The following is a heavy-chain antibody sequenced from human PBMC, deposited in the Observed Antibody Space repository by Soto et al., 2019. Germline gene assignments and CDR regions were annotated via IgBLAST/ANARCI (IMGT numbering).Heavy chain of an antibody. CDR2: TRNKANSYTT. J-gene: IGHJ4*02. CDR3: VRVRGGGTYHFDY. D-gene: IGHD3-10*01. V-gene: IGHV3-72*01. Sequence: EVQLVESGGGFVQPGGSLRLSCAASGFSFSDHYMDWVRQAPGKGLKWVGRTRNKANSYTTEYAASVKGRFTISRDDSKNSLYMQMNSLKTDDTAVYFCVRVRGGGTYHFDYSGQGTLVTASS. CDR1: GFSFSDHY.